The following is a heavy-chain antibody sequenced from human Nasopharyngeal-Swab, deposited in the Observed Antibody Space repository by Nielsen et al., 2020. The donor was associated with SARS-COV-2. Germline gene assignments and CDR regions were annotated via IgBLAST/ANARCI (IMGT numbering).Heavy chain of an antibody. CDR2: IYYSGST. V-gene: IGHV4-59*01. D-gene: IGHD3-22*01. Sequence: GSLRLSCTVSGGSISSYYWSWIRQPPGRGLEWIGYIYYSGSTNYNPSLKSRVTISVDTSKNQFSLKLSSVTAADTAVYYCARGATMIVGDTGYGHRRQDYFDYWGQGTLVTVSS. CDR3: ARGATMIVGDTGYGHRRQDYFDY. J-gene: IGHJ4*02. CDR1: GGSISSYY.